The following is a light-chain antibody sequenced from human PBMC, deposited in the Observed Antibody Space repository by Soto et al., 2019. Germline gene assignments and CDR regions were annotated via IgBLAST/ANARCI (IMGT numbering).Light chain of an antibody. CDR3: CSYGGSYTPYV. CDR1: SSDVGLYNY. V-gene: IGLV2-11*01. J-gene: IGLJ1*01. Sequence: QSALTQPRSVSGSPGQSVTISCTGTSSDVGLYNYVSWYQQHPGKAPKLIIYDVSKRPSGVPDRFSGSKSGNTASLTISGLQAEDEGVYFCCSYGGSYTPYVFGTGTKLTVL. CDR2: DVS.